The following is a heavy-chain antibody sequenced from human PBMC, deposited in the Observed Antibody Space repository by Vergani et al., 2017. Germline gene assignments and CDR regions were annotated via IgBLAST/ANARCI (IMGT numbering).Heavy chain of an antibody. CDR3: ARGGTGTTGTSSNWFDP. CDR1: GGSFSGYY. J-gene: IGHJ5*02. CDR2: INHSGST. V-gene: IGHV4-34*01. Sequence: QVQLQQWGAGLLKPSETLSLTCAVYGGSFSGYYWSWIRQPPGKGLEWIGEINHSGSTNYNPSLKSRVTISVDTSKNKFSLKLSSVTSADTAVYYCARGGTGTTGTSSNWFDPWGQGTLVTVSS. D-gene: IGHD1-1*01.